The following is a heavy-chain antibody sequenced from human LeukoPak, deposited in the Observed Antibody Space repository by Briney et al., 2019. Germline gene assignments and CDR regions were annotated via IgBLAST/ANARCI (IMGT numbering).Heavy chain of an antibody. CDR3: ARGGRPGVVRDAFHI. CDR2: IIPIFGTA. D-gene: IGHD3-3*01. V-gene: IGHV1-69*06. CDR1: GGTFSSYA. J-gene: IGHJ3*02. Sequence: SVKVSCKASGGTFSSYAISWVRQAPGQGLEWMGGIIPIFGTANYAQKFQGRVTITADKSTSTAYMELSSLRSEDTAVYYCARGGRPGVVRDAFHIWGQGTMVTVSS.